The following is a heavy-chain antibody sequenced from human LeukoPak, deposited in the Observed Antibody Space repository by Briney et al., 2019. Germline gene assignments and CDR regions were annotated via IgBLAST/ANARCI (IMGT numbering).Heavy chain of an antibody. CDR1: GGSISSSSYY. D-gene: IGHD6-13*01. Sequence: SETLSLTCTVSGGSISSSSYYWGWIRQPPGKGLEWIGSIYYSGSTYYNPSLKSRVTISVDTSKNQFSLKLSSVTAADTAVYYCARGQGVAAARGRYYFDYWGQGTLVTVSS. CDR3: ARGQGVAAARGRYYFDY. J-gene: IGHJ4*02. CDR2: IYYSGST. V-gene: IGHV4-39*01.